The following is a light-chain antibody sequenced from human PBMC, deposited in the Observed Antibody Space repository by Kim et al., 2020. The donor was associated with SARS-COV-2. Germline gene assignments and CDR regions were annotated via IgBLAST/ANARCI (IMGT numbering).Light chain of an antibody. CDR2: DAS. V-gene: IGKV3-11*01. J-gene: IGKJ4*01. CDR3: QQRSNWPPLT. CDR1: QSVSSY. Sequence: EIVLTQSPATLSLSPGERATLSCRASQSVSSYLAWYQQKPGQSPRLLVNDASNSATGIPARFSGSGSGTDFTLTISSLEPEDFAVYYCQQRSNWPPLTFGGGTKVNIK.